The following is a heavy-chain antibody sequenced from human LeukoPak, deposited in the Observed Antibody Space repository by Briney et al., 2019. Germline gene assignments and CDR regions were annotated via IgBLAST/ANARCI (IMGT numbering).Heavy chain of an antibody. V-gene: IGHV4-39*01. Sequence: SETLSLTCTVSGGSISSSSYYWGWIRQPPGKGLEWIGSIYYSGSTYYNPSLKSRVTISVDTSKNQFSLKLSSVTAADTAVYYCARHHFQVLGSGPTTFFDYWGQGTLVTVSS. J-gene: IGHJ4*02. CDR1: GGSISSSSYY. CDR2: IYYSGST. D-gene: IGHD2/OR15-2a*01. CDR3: ARHHFQVLGSGPTTFFDY.